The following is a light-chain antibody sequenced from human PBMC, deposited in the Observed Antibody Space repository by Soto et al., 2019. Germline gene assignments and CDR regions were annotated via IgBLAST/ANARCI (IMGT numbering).Light chain of an antibody. V-gene: IGLV1-40*01. CDR2: GNS. CDR3: QSFDDSLTGPYV. J-gene: IGLJ1*01. Sequence: QLVLTQPPSVSGAPGQRVTVSCTGSSSNIGAGYDVHWYQQLPGTAPKLLIYGNSNRPSGVPDRFSGSKAGTSASLAITGLQAEDEADYYCQSFDDSLTGPYVFGTGTKVTVL. CDR1: SSNIGAGYD.